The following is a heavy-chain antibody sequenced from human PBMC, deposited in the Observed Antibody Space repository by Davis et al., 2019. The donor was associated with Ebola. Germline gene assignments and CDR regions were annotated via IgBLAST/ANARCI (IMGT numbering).Heavy chain of an antibody. CDR3: ARGDFGATIGRD. D-gene: IGHD5-12*01. CDR1: GYTFTSYY. Sequence: ASVKVSCKASGYTFTSYYMHWVRQATGQGLEWMGWMNPNSGNTGYAQKFQGRVTMTRNTSISTAYMELSSLRSEDTAVYYCARGDFGATIGRDWGQGTLVTVSS. CDR2: MNPNSGNT. V-gene: IGHV1-8*02. J-gene: IGHJ4*02.